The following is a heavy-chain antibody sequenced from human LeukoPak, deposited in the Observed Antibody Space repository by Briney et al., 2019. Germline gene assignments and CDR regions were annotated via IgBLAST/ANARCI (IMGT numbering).Heavy chain of an antibody. CDR1: GGSISSYY. Sequence: PSEALSLTCTVSGGSISSYYWSWIRQPPGKGLEWIGYIYYSGSTNYNPSLKSRVTISVDTSKNQFSLKLSSVTAADTAVYYCARVVTKEAFDIWGQGTMVTVSS. V-gene: IGHV4-59*01. D-gene: IGHD2-21*02. CDR2: IYYSGST. J-gene: IGHJ3*02. CDR3: ARVVTKEAFDI.